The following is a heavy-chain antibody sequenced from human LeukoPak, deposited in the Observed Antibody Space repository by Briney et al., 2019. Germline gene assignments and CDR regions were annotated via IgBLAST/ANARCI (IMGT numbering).Heavy chain of an antibody. Sequence: TSETLSLTCAVYGGSFSGYYWSWIRQPPGKGLEWIGEINHSGSTNYNPSLKSRVTISVDTPKNQFSLKLSSVTVADTAAYYCARGGYFDYWGQGTLVTVSS. V-gene: IGHV4-34*01. CDR2: INHSGST. CDR3: ARGGYFDY. CDR1: GGSFSGYY. J-gene: IGHJ4*02.